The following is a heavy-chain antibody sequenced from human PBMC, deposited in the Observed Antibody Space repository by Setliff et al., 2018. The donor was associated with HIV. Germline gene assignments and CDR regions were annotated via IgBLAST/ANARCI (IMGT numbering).Heavy chain of an antibody. Sequence: SETLSLTCTVSGGSISSSTFYWGWIRQPPGKGLEWIGSIYYSGTTYYNPSLKSRVAISVDTSKNQFSLKLSSVTAADAAVYYCIIAYSSGWLAPMGFDSWGQGTLVTVSS. CDR3: IIAYSSGWLAPMGFDS. D-gene: IGHD6-19*01. V-gene: IGHV4-39*01. J-gene: IGHJ4*02. CDR1: GGSISSSTFY. CDR2: IYYSGTT.